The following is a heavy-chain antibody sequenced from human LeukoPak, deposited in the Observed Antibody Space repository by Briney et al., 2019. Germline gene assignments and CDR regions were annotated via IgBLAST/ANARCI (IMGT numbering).Heavy chain of an antibody. CDR2: INPNSGGT. CDR3: ARELVGATGMDV. CDR1: GYTFTGYY. Sequence: ASVKVSCKASGYTFTGYYMHWVRQAPGQGLEWMGWINPNSGGTNYAQKFQGRVTMTRDTSISTAYMELSRLRSDDTAVYYCARELVGATGMDVWGQGTTVTVSS. J-gene: IGHJ6*02. D-gene: IGHD1-26*01. V-gene: IGHV1-2*02.